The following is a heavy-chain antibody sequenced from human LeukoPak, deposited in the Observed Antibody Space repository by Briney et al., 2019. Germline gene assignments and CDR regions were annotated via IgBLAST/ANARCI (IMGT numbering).Heavy chain of an antibody. Sequence: PSETLSLTCTVSGGSISSGGYYWSWVRQHPEKGLEWIGYIYYSGTAYYNPSLKSRVAMSVDTSKNQFSLKLDSVTAADTAVYYCARFSNDHGVKFDYWGQGTLVTVSS. J-gene: IGHJ4*02. CDR2: IYYSGTA. V-gene: IGHV4-31*03. CDR3: ARFSNDHGVKFDY. CDR1: GGSISSGGYY. D-gene: IGHD4-17*01.